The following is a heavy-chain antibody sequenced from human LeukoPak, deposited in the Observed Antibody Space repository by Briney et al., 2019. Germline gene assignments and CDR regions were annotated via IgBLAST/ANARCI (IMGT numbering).Heavy chain of an antibody. CDR1: GFTFSTYG. CDR3: AVNGRPFKRYYYDSSGYYAY. Sequence: GRSLRLSCAASGFTFSTYGMHWVRQAPGKGLEWVAVISYDGTNKYYADSVKGRSTISRDNSKNTLYLQMNSLRAEDTAVYYCAVNGRPFKRYYYDSSGYYAYWGQGTLVTVSS. J-gene: IGHJ4*02. D-gene: IGHD3-22*01. V-gene: IGHV3-30*03. CDR2: ISYDGTNK.